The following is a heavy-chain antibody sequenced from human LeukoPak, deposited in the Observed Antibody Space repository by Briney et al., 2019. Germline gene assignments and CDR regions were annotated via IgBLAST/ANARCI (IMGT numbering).Heavy chain of an antibody. CDR1: GFTFSSYA. CDR3: ARAGYSYVTSIVDY. CDR2: ISYDGSNK. V-gene: IGHV3-30-3*01. Sequence: GGSLRLSCAASGFTFSSYAMHWVRQAPGKGLEWVAVISYDGSNKYYADSVKGRFTISRDNSKNTLYLQMNSLRAEDTAVYYCARAGYSYVTSIVDYWGQGTLVTVSS. J-gene: IGHJ4*02. D-gene: IGHD5-18*01.